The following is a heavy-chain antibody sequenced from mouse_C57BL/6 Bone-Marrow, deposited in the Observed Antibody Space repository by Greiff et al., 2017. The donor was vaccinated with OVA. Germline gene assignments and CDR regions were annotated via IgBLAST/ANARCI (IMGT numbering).Heavy chain of an antibody. V-gene: IGHV7-3*01. CDR3: ARCDGYRHYAMDY. J-gene: IGHJ4*01. D-gene: IGHD2-3*01. CDR1: GFTFTDYY. Sequence: DVMLVESGGGLVQPGGSLSLSCAASGFTFTDYYMSWVRQPPGKALAWLGFIRNKANGYTTEYSASVKGRFTISRDNSQSILYLQMNALRAEDSATYYCARCDGYRHYAMDYWGQGTSVTVSS. CDR2: IRNKANGYTT.